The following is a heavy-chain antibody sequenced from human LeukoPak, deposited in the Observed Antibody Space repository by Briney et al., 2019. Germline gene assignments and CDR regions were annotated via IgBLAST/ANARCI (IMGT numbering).Heavy chain of an antibody. CDR1: GFTFSSYG. D-gene: IGHD2-8*02. Sequence: GGSLRLSCAASGFTFSSYGMHWVRQAPGKGLEWVAVISHDGSNKYYADSVKGRFTISRDNSKNTLYLQMNSLRAEDTAVYYCAKSGPTYPFDYWGQGTLVTVSS. CDR3: AKSGPTYPFDY. J-gene: IGHJ4*02. V-gene: IGHV3-30*18. CDR2: ISHDGSNK.